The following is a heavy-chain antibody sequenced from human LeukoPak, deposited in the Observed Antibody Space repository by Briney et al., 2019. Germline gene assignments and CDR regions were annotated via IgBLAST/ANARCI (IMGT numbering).Heavy chain of an antibody. J-gene: IGHJ4*02. D-gene: IGHD3-22*01. V-gene: IGHV4-39*01. CDR1: GGSIICSHYY. CDR2: INYSGNR. CDR3: ARGYDY. Sequence: SHTPSVNYSVTGGSIICSHYYSASIRQPPGKGLEWIAIINYSGNRYYNPSLRSRATISVDTSTNQFSLNLNSVTAEETAVYYCARGYDYWGQGTLVTVSS.